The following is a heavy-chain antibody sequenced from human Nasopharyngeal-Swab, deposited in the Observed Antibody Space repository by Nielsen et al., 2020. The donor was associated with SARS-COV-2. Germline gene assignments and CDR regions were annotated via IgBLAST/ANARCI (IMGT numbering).Heavy chain of an antibody. CDR3: TTELYYYGSGSYYKGFAD. D-gene: IGHD3-10*01. Sequence: WIRQPPGKGLEWVGRIKSKTDGGTTDYAAPVKGRFTISRDDSKNTLYLQMNSLKTEDTAVYYCTTELYYYGSGSYYKGFADRGQGTLVTVSS. J-gene: IGHJ4*02. V-gene: IGHV3-15*01. CDR2: IKSKTDGGTT.